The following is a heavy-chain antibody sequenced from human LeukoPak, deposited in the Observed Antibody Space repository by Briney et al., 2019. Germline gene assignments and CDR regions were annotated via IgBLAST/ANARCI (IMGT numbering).Heavy chain of an antibody. CDR2: INPNSGGT. V-gene: IGHV1-2*04. CDR1: GYTFTGYY. Sequence: ASVKVSCKASGYTFTGYYMHWVRQAPGQGLEWMGWINPNSGGTNYAQKFQGWVTMTRDTSISTAYMELSRLRSDDTAVYYCARDRWIQLWLSGRDAFDIWGQGTMVTVSS. D-gene: IGHD5-18*01. J-gene: IGHJ3*02. CDR3: ARDRWIQLWLSGRDAFDI.